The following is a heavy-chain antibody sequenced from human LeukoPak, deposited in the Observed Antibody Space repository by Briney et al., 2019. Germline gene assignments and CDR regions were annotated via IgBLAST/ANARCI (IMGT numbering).Heavy chain of an antibody. CDR3: TRHGGFYFDS. D-gene: IGHD3-16*01. CDR1: VGYFIGDY. J-gene: IGHJ4*02. CDR2: VHHSGSA. Sequence: SETLSLTCGVYVGYFIGDYWSWIRQSPGKGLEWIGQVHHSGSANYNPSLRSRVTISIDTSKKQFSLKLSSVTATDTAVYYCTRHGGFYFDSWGQGTLVTVSS. V-gene: IGHV4-34*01.